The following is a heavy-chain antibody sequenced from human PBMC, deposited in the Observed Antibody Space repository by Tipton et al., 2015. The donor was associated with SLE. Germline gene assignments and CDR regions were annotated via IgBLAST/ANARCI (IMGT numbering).Heavy chain of an antibody. J-gene: IGHJ3*02. D-gene: IGHD3-16*01. V-gene: IGHV4-4*01. CDR2: IDHIGRT. CDR3: VREGGLLKAYDM. Sequence: TLSLTCAVSGGSISNSNWWSWVRQPPGKGLEWIGEIDHIGRTNYNPSLKSRVTIFADSSKNQFSLELTPVTAADTAVYFCVREGGLLKAYDMWGHGTSVTVSS. CDR1: GGSISNSNW.